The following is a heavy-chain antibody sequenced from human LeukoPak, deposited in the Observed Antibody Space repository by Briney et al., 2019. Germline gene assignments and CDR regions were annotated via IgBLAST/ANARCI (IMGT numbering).Heavy chain of an antibody. CDR3: AKDLSPGTTATTPKIDV. Sequence: ASVKVSCKASGYSFTDFHMHWVRQAPGQGLEWLGWIDTNNGGTYQARKFQGRVTVTRDTSISTDYLELNRLRSDDTAVYYCAKDLSPGTTATTPKIDVWGKGTTVIVS. J-gene: IGHJ6*03. D-gene: IGHD1-1*01. CDR1: GYSFTDFH. V-gene: IGHV1-2*02. CDR2: IDTNNGGT.